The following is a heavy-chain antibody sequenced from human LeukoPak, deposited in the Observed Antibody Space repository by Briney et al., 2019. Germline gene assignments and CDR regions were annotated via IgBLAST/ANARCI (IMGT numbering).Heavy chain of an antibody. D-gene: IGHD3-3*01. CDR1: GESFSGYY. CDR3: ASYYDFWSGYNY. CDR2: INHSGST. V-gene: IGHV4-34*01. J-gene: IGHJ4*02. Sequence: SETLSLTCAVYGESFSGYYWSWIRQPPGKGLEWIGEINHSGSTNYNPSLKSRVTISVDTSKNQFSLKLSSVTAADTAVYYCASYYDFWSGYNYWGQGTLVTVSS.